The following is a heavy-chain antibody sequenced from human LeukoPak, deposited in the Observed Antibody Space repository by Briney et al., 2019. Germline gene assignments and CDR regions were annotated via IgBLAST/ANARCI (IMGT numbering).Heavy chain of an antibody. Sequence: GGSLRLSCAASGFTFSSYSMNWVRQAPGKGLEWVSSISSSSSYIYYADSVKGRFTISRDNAKNSLYLQMNSLGAEDTAVYYCARHGYSYGYSDYWGQGTLVTVSS. J-gene: IGHJ4*02. CDR1: GFTFSSYS. CDR3: ARHGYSYGYSDY. CDR2: ISSSSSYI. D-gene: IGHD5-18*01. V-gene: IGHV3-21*01.